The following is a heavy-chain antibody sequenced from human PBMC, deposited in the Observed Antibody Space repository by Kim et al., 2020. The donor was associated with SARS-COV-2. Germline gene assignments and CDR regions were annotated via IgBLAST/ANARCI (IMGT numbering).Heavy chain of an antibody. CDR3: AGHSKTYYSGSWYLSPFDY. J-gene: IGHJ4*02. D-gene: IGHD6-13*01. V-gene: IGHV4-39*01. Sequence: SETLSLTCTVSGGSITSSAYYWGWVRQPPGKGLEWIASIYYSGTTYYNPSLNSRLAISIDTSKNQFSVKLTSVTAADTAVYYCAGHSKTYYSGSWYLSPFDYWGQGTLVTVSS. CDR2: IYYSGTT. CDR1: GGSITSSAYY.